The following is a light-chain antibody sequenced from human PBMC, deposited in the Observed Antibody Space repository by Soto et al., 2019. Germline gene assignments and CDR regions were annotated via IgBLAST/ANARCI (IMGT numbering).Light chain of an antibody. J-gene: IGKJ2*01. CDR1: QHISTW. CDR3: QQANSFPFT. V-gene: IGKV1-12*01. CDR2: VAS. Sequence: DIPMTQSPSSVSASLGDRVTITCRASQHISTWLVWYQQKPGKAPQLLIYVASSLQTGVPSRFSGSGSGTDFTLTISSLQPEDSATYYCQQANSFPFTFGQGTRLEI.